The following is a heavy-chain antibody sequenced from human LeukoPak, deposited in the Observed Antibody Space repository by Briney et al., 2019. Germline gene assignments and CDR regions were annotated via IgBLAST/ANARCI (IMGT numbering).Heavy chain of an antibody. CDR2: IRYDGSNK. CDR3: AKTYYYGSGSHHDAFDI. V-gene: IGHV3-30*02. Sequence: PGGSLRLSCAAPGFAFSSYGMHWVRQAPGKGLEWVAFIRYDGSNKYYADSVKGRFTISRDNSKNTLYLQMNSLRAEDTAVYYCAKTYYYGSGSHHDAFDIWGQGTMVTVSS. J-gene: IGHJ3*02. CDR1: GFAFSSYG. D-gene: IGHD3-10*01.